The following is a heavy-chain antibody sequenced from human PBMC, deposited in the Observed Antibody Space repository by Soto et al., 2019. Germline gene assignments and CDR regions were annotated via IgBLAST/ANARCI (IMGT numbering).Heavy chain of an antibody. D-gene: IGHD2-2*01. CDR1: GYTFTGYY. CDR2: INPNSGGT. CDR3: ARRKSMGDCSSTSCYKGDAFDI. Sequence: ASVKVSCKASGYTFTGYYMHWVRQAPGQGLEWMGWINPNSGGTNYAQKFQGWVTMTRDTSISTAYMELSRLRSDDTAVYYCARRKSMGDCSSTSCYKGDAFDIWGQGTMVTVSS. J-gene: IGHJ3*02. V-gene: IGHV1-2*04.